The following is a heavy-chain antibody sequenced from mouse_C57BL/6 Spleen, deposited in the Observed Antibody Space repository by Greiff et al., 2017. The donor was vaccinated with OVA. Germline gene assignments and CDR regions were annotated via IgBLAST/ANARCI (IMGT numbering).Heavy chain of an antibody. CDR1: GYTFTSYW. V-gene: IGHV1-69*01. CDR3: AREETGTYWFAY. Sequence: QVQLKQPGAELVMPGASVKLSCKASGYTFTSYWMHWVKQRPGQGLEWIGEIDPSDSYTNYNQKFKGKSTLTVDKSSSTAYMQLSSLTSEDSAVYYCAREETGTYWFAYWGQGTLVTVSA. J-gene: IGHJ3*01. CDR2: IDPSDSYT. D-gene: IGHD4-1*01.